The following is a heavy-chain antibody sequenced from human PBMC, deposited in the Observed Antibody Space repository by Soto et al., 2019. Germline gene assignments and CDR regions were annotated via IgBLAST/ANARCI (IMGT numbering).Heavy chain of an antibody. CDR1: GFTFSSYG. J-gene: IGHJ6*02. CDR2: ISYDGSNK. Sequence: EGSLRLSCAASGFTFSSYGMHWVRQAPGKGLEWVAVISYDGSNKYYADSVKGRFTISRDNSKNTLYLQMNSLRAEDTAVYYCAKTYYYDSSGYEFYYYYGMDVWGQGTTVTVS. V-gene: IGHV3-30*18. D-gene: IGHD3-22*01. CDR3: AKTYYYDSSGYEFYYYYGMDV.